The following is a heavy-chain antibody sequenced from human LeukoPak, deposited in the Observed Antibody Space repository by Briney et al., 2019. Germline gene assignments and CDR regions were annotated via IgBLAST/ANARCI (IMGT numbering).Heavy chain of an antibody. CDR1: GFTFSSHG. CDR2: IKSDGSST. Sequence: GGSLRLSCAASGFTFSSHGMNWVRQAPGKGLVWVSRIKSDGSSTTYADSVKGRFTISRDNARNTLYLQMNSLRAEDTAVYYCAKSDYFDSWGQGTLVTVSS. CDR3: AKSDYFDS. J-gene: IGHJ4*02. V-gene: IGHV3-74*01.